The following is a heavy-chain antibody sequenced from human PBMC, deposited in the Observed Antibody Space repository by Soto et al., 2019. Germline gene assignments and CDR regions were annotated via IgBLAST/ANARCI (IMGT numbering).Heavy chain of an antibody. Sequence: FLRLSCAASGFTFSSYGMHWVRQAPGKGLEWVAVISYDGSNKYYADSVKGRFTISRDNSKNTLYLQMNSLRAEDTAVYYCAKDKEYYFDYWGQGTLVTVSS. CDR3: AKDKEYYFDY. D-gene: IGHD3-10*01. J-gene: IGHJ4*02. CDR2: ISYDGSNK. V-gene: IGHV3-30*18. CDR1: GFTFSSYG.